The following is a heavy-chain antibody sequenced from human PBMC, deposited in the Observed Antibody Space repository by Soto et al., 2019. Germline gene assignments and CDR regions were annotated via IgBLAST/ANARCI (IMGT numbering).Heavy chain of an antibody. V-gene: IGHV3-33*01. CDR2: IWYDGSNK. Sequence: GGSLRLSCAASGFTFSSYGMHWVRQAPGKGLEWVAVIWYDGSNKYYADSVKGRFTISRDNSKNTLYLQMNSLRAEDTAVYYCARGGSSGWVYYFDYWGQGTLVTVSS. J-gene: IGHJ4*02. CDR1: GFTFSSYG. CDR3: ARGGSSGWVYYFDY. D-gene: IGHD6-19*01.